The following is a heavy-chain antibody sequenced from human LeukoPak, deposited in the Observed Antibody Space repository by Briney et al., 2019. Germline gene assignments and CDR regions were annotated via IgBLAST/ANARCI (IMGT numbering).Heavy chain of an antibody. V-gene: IGHV5-51*01. CDR3: ARLDDSSGYYTHFDY. CDR2: IYPGDSDT. D-gene: IGHD3-22*01. Sequence: PGESLKFSCKGSGYSFTNYWIGWVRPMPGKGLEWMGIIYPGDSDTRYSPSFQGQVTISADKSISTAYLQWSSLKASDTAMYYCARLDDSSGYYTHFDYWGQGTLVTVSS. CDR1: GYSFTNYW. J-gene: IGHJ4*02.